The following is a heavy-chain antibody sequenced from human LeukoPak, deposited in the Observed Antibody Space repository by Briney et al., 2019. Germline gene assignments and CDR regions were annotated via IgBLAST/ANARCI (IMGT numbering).Heavy chain of an antibody. D-gene: IGHD3/OR15-3a*01. CDR3: GRAYLDYAGRDY. CDR2: VNGDGTST. Sequence: GGSLRLSCAASGFTFSDYWMHWVRHAPGKGLVWVARVNGDGTSTTYADSVKGRFTISKDNAKNTLYLQMNSLRGEDTAVYYCGRAYLDYAGRDYWGQGTLVTVSS. J-gene: IGHJ4*02. V-gene: IGHV3-74*01. CDR1: GFTFSDYW.